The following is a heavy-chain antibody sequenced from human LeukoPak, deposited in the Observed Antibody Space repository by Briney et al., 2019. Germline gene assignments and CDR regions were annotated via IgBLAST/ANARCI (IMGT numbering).Heavy chain of an antibody. CDR2: ISGSGGST. CDR3: AKDPRGSGRYLDY. D-gene: IGHD6-19*01. CDR1: GFTFSSYA. J-gene: IGHJ4*02. V-gene: IGHV3-23*01. Sequence: GGSLRLSCAAYGFTFSSYAMSWVRQAPGKGLEWVSAISGSGGSTYYADSVKGRFTISRDNSKNTLYLQMNSLRAEDTAVYYCAKDPRGSGRYLDYWGQGTLVTVSS.